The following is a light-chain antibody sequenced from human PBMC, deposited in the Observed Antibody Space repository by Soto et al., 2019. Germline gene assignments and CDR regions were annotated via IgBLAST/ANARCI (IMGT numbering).Light chain of an antibody. CDR2: XXX. CDR1: SSDIGAYNY. CDR3: TSYVGSDIWV. Sequence: QSVLTQPPSASGSPGQSVTISCTGTSSDIGAYNYVSWYQQYPGKXXXXXXYXXXXXXXXXXXXXXGXXXXXXXXXXXSGXQAEDEADYYCTSYVGSDIWVFGGGTKLTVL. J-gene: IGLJ3*02. V-gene: IGLV2-8*01.